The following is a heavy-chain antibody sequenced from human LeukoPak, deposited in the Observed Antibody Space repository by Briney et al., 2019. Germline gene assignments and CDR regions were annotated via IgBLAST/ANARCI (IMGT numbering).Heavy chain of an antibody. V-gene: IGHV3-23*01. J-gene: IGHJ4*02. D-gene: IGHD6-19*01. CDR3: AKDRRRFVAGKVTFDY. CDR1: GFTFSGYA. CDR2: ISGSGGST. Sequence: PGGSLRLSCAASGFTFSGYAMSWVRQAPGKGLEWVSAISGSGGSTYYADSVKGRFTISRDNSKNTLYLQMNSLRAEDTAVYYCAKDRRRFVAGKVTFDYWGQGTLVTVSS.